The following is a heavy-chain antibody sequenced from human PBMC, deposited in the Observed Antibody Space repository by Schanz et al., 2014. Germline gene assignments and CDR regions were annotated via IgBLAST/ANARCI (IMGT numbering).Heavy chain of an antibody. D-gene: IGHD6-13*01. CDR3: AKAVAAAEGYLPNWFDS. CDR1: GFTFSSYA. J-gene: IGHJ5*01. Sequence: EEQLLESGGGLVQPGGSLRLSCAASGFTFSSYAMSWVRQAPGKGLEWVSAISGSGGRTHYADSVKGRFTISRDNAKNTLYLQMDSLRPEDTAVYSCAKAVAAAEGYLPNWFDSWGQGTLVTVSS. V-gene: IGHV3-23*01. CDR2: ISGSGGRT.